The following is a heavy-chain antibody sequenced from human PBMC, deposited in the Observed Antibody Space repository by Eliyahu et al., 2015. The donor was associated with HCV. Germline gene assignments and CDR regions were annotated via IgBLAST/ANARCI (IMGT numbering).Heavy chain of an antibody. Sequence: QVHLVQSGAEVKKPGASVKVSCKVSEYTFTGYYIHWVRQAPGQGLEWLGWINPNSGGTNYAHKFQGRVTMTRDTSISTAYMELSGLRSDDTAVYYCARPLIATGYHGMDVWGQGTTVTVSS. CDR1: EYTFTGYY. CDR3: ARPLIATGYHGMDV. V-gene: IGHV1-2*02. CDR2: INPNSGGT. D-gene: IGHD6-13*01. J-gene: IGHJ6*02.